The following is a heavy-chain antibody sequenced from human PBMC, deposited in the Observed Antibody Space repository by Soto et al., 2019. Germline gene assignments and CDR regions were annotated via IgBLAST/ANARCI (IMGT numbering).Heavy chain of an antibody. V-gene: IGHV4-28*01. CDR3: ARREIQGPIDY. Sequence: QVQLQESGPGLVKPSDTLSLTCAVSGYSISSSNWWGWIRQPPGKGLEWIGYIYYSGTTYYNPSLKRRXTXSXYTSKNQFSLKLTSVTAVDTAVYYCARREIQGPIDYWGQGTLVTVSS. CDR1: GYSISSSNW. CDR2: IYYSGTT. J-gene: IGHJ4*02. D-gene: IGHD1-26*01.